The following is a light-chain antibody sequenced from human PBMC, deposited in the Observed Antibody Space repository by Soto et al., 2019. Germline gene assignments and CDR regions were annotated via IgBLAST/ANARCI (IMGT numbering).Light chain of an antibody. V-gene: IGKV1-16*01. CDR1: QDINSY. CDR3: QQYRSYPQA. CDR2: AAS. Sequence: DIQMTQSPSSLSASVGDRVTLTCRASQDINSYLAWFQQKPGKAPKSLIYAASNVKSWVPSWFSGSGSVTDFTLTIISLQPEDFATYYCQQYRSYPQAFGHGTKVEMK. J-gene: IGKJ1*01.